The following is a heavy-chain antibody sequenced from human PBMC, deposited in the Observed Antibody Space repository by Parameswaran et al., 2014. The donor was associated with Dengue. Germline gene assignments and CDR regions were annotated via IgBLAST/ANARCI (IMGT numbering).Heavy chain of an antibody. CDR1: GFTFSSYW. CDR3: ARKGGWPKPAHFDY. V-gene: IGHV3-7*01. CDR2: IKQDGSEK. Sequence: GGSLRLSCAASGFTFSSYWMSWGPPGLQGRGLEWVANIKQDGSEKYYVDSVKGRFTISRDNAKNPLYLQMNSLRAEDTAVYYCARKGGWPKPAHFDYWGQGTLVTVSS. D-gene: IGHD6-19*01. J-gene: IGHJ4*02.